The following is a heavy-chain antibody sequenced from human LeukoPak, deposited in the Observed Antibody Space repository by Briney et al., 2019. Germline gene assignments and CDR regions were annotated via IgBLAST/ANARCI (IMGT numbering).Heavy chain of an antibody. Sequence: SQTLSLTCGISGASVSSNSAAWNWIRQSPSRGLEWLGRTYYRSKWFINYAPFVKSRIIINPDTPKNQVSLQLNSVTPEDTAVYYCTRSDCSSGRCPGFDNWGQGTLVTVSS. J-gene: IGHJ4*02. D-gene: IGHD6-19*01. CDR2: TYYRSKWFI. V-gene: IGHV6-1*01. CDR1: GASVSSNSAA. CDR3: TRSDCSSGRCPGFDN.